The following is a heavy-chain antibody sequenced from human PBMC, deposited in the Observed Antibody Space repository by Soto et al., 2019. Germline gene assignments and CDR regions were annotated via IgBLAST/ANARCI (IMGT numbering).Heavy chain of an antibody. CDR1: GFTFSIYA. CDR2: TSRTGDNT. CDR3: AKDQSNSNPLYYFDF. Sequence: GSLRLSCAASGFTFSIYAMTWVRQSPGKGLEWVSSTSRTGDNTYYADSVKGRFTISRDNSKNTLYLQMNSLRAEDTAIYYCAKDQSNSNPLYYFDFWGPGTLVTVSS. V-gene: IGHV3-23*01. D-gene: IGHD3-22*01. J-gene: IGHJ4*02.